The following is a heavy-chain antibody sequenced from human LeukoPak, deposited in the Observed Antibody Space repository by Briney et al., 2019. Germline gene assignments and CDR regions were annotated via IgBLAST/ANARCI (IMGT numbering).Heavy chain of an antibody. V-gene: IGHV4-4*07. J-gene: IGHJ5*02. CDR3: ARGYSGNYLRFDP. CDR1: GGSFSSSY. D-gene: IGHD1-26*01. CDR2: IYTSGST. Sequence: SETLSLTCTVSGGSFSSSYLSWIRQPAGKGLEWIGRIYTSGSTNFNPSLKSRVTISIDESKNQISLKLNSVTAADTAVYYCARGYSGNYLRFDPWGQGNLVTVSS.